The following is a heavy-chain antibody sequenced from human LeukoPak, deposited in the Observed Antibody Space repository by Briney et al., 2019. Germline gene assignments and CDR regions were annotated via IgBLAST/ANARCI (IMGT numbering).Heavy chain of an antibody. D-gene: IGHD2-2*01. CDR2: ISYDGSNK. V-gene: IGHV3-30*18. CDR1: GFTFSSDG. J-gene: IGHJ4*02. CDR3: AKAMLRIVVVPAADY. Sequence: PGGSLRLSCAASGFTFSSDGMHWVRQAPGKGLEWVPVISYDGSNKYYADSVKGRFTISRDNSKNTLYLQMNRLRAEDTAVYYCAKAMLRIVVVPAADYWGQGTLVTVSS.